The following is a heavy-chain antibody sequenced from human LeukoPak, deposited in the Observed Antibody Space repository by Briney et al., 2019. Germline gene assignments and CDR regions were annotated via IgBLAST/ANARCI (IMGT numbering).Heavy chain of an antibody. J-gene: IGHJ4*02. Sequence: GSLRLSCAASKFTFSAYWMHWVRQAPGKGLVWVSRINSDGTSTSYADSVKGRFTISRDNAKNTLYLQMNSLRAEDTAVYYCARDLVYGTGGQRFDYWGQGTLVTVSS. CDR3: ARDLVYGTGGQRFDY. CDR2: INSDGTST. D-gene: IGHD7-27*01. V-gene: IGHV3-74*01. CDR1: KFTFSAYW.